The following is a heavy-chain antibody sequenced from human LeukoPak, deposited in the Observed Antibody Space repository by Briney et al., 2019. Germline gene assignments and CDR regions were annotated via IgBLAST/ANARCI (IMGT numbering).Heavy chain of an antibody. V-gene: IGHV1-69*13. D-gene: IGHD4-17*01. CDR3: ARDPNDCGDYDSPLGV. Sequence: ASVKVSCKASGFTFTAYWMHWVRQAPGQGLEWMGGIIPIFGTANYAQKFQGRVTITADESTSTAYMELSSLRSEDTAVYYCARDPNDCGDYDSPLGVWGQGTLVTVSS. CDR1: GFTFTAYW. J-gene: IGHJ4*02. CDR2: IIPIFGTA.